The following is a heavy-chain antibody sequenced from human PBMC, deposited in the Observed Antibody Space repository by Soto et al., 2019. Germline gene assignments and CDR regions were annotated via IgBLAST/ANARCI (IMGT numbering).Heavy chain of an antibody. V-gene: IGHV3-53*02. Sequence: EVQLVETGGDLIQPGGSLRLSCAASGFTVSSDSMTWVRQAPGKGLEWISIIYSDNNTDYADSVKGRCSIYTDTSKNILSLQMNSLRAEDTAEYYSARHHAAICVWGQGTTVTVSS. CDR1: GFTVSSDS. J-gene: IGHJ6*02. CDR2: IYSDNNT. CDR3: ARHHAAICV. D-gene: IGHD2-2*02.